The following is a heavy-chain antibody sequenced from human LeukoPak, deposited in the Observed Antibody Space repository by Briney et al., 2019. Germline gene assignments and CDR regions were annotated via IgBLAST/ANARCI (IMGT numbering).Heavy chain of an antibody. J-gene: IGHJ4*02. V-gene: IGHV4-59*01. CDR2: NYYSGST. CDR1: GGSISSYY. CDR3: ARGPRAYYFDY. Sequence: SETLSLTCTVSGGSISSYYWSWIRQPPGKGLEWIGYNYYSGSTNYNPSLKSRVTISVDTSKNQFSLKLSSVTAADTAVYYCARGPRAYYFDYWGQGTLVTVSS.